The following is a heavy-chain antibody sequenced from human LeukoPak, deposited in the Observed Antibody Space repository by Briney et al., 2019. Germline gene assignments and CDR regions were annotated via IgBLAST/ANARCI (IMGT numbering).Heavy chain of an antibody. Sequence: PGGSLRLSGAASGFSFSSYAMHWVRQAPGKGLEWVSTTSAGGSSTYYADSVKGRFTISRDNSKNTLYLQMNSLRAEDTAAYYCAKGGYCSSSSCYYGWFDPWGQGTLVTVSS. D-gene: IGHD2-2*01. J-gene: IGHJ5*02. CDR1: GFSFSSYA. CDR3: AKGGYCSSSSCYYGWFDP. V-gene: IGHV3-23*01. CDR2: TSAGGSST.